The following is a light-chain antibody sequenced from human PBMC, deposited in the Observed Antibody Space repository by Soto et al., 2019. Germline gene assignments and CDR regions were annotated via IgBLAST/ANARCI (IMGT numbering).Light chain of an antibody. Sequence: EIGMTQSPATLSVSPGERATLSCRASQSVRSNLAWYQQKPGQAPRLLIYGASTRAAGIPARFSGSGSGTEFTLTISSLQSEDFELYYCQQYNNWLTFGGGTKVEIK. CDR3: QQYNNWLT. CDR1: QSVRSN. J-gene: IGKJ4*01. V-gene: IGKV3-15*01. CDR2: GAS.